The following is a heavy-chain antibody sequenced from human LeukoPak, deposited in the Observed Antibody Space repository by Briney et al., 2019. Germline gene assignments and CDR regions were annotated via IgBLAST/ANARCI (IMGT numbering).Heavy chain of an antibody. CDR2: INSDGSST. Sequence: GGTLRLSCVASGFTFSRYWMHWVRQAPGKGLVWVARINSDGSSTTYADSVKGRFTISRDNAKNMLYLQMSSLRAEDTAVYYCARKGAVAGTVDYWGQGTLVTVSS. V-gene: IGHV3-74*01. D-gene: IGHD6-19*01. CDR1: GFTFSRYW. J-gene: IGHJ4*02. CDR3: ARKGAVAGTVDY.